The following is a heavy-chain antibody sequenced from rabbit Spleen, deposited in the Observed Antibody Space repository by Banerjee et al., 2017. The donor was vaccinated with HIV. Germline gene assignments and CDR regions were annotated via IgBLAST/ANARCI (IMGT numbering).Heavy chain of an antibody. V-gene: IGHV1S40*01. J-gene: IGHJ4*01. CDR1: GFSSSSGYY. Sequence: QSLEESGGDLVKPGASLTLTCTASGFSSSSGYYMSWVRQAPGKGLEWIGCIATGSGTTWYASWAKGRFTISKTSSTTVTLQMTSLTAADTATYFCASGYSDIYFSLWGPGTLVTVS. CDR2: IATGSGTT. D-gene: IGHD1-1*01. CDR3: ASGYSDIYFSL.